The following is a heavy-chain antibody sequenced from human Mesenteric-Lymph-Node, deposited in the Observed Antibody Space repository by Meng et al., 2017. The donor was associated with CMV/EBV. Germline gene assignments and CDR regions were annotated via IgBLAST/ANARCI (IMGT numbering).Heavy chain of an antibody. J-gene: IGHJ4*02. Sequence: SETLSLTCTISGASITTNYYYWAWVRQPPGKGLEWIGSLYYTGDATYKPSLESRVTISPDTSKNQFSLTFNSVTAGDTAVYYCARGNEDFWTAYSGAFDSWGQGELVTVSS. V-gene: IGHV4-39*07. D-gene: IGHD3/OR15-3a*01. CDR1: GASITTNYYY. CDR2: LYYTGDA. CDR3: ARGNEDFWTAYSGAFDS.